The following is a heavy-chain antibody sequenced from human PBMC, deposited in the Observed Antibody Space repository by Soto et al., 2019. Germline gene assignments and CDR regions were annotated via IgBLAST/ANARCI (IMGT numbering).Heavy chain of an antibody. CDR2: IYYSGST. CDR1: CGSISSYY. D-gene: IGHD1-20*01. CDR3: ARLLITGTVDWFDH. Sequence: PSETLSLTCPVSCGSISSYYWSWIRQPPGKGLEWIGYIYYSGSTNYNPSLKSRVTISVDTSKNQFSLKLSYVTAADTAVYYCARLLITGTVDWFDHWGQGTLVTVSS. V-gene: IGHV4-59*01. J-gene: IGHJ5*02.